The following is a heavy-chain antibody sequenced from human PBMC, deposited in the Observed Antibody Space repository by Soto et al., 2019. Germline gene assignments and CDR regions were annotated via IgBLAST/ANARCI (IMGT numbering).Heavy chain of an antibody. CDR1: GFTFSSHW. CDR3: VRADGGNSWGDY. J-gene: IGHJ4*02. D-gene: IGHD2-21*02. V-gene: IGHV3-7*03. Sequence: EVQLVESGGGLVQPGGSLRLSCAASGFTFSSHWMSWIRQAPGKGLEWVANMNQDGSQKYYVDSVKGRFTISRDNAKSSLSLQMNSLRAEDTAIYYCVRADGGNSWGDYWGQGTLVTVPS. CDR2: MNQDGSQK.